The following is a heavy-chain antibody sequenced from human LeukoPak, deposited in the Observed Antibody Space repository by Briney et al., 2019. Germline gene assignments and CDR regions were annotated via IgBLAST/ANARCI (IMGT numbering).Heavy chain of an antibody. CDR1: GGSFSGYY. CDR2: INHSGST. Sequence: SETLSLTCAVYGGSFSGYYWSWIRQPPGKGLEWIGEINHSGSTNYNPSLKSRVTISVDTSKNQFSLKLSSVTAADTAVYYCARREGARPMDYWGQGTLVTVSS. J-gene: IGHJ4*02. CDR3: ARREGARPMDY. V-gene: IGHV4-34*01. D-gene: IGHD6-6*01.